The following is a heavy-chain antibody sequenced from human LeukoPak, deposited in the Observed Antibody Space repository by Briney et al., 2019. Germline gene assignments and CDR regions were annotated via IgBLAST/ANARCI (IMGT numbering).Heavy chain of an antibody. D-gene: IGHD4-11*01. Sequence: SETLSLTCTVSGGSITMYYWTWIRQPPGKGLEWIGYVDHTGSTNFNPSLNGRVSISRDTSKNLFSLRLRSVTAADTAVYFCARGRVSSSTWYSTYYYYFYMDVWGKGTTVTVSS. J-gene: IGHJ6*03. CDR2: VDHTGST. CDR1: GGSITMYY. CDR3: ARGRVSSSTWYSTYYYYFYMDV. V-gene: IGHV4-59*01.